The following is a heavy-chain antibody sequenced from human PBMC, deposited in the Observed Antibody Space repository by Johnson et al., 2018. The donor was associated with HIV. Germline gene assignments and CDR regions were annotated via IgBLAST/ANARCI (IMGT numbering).Heavy chain of an antibody. CDR2: ISGSGGST. J-gene: IGHJ3*02. CDR1: GFTFSSYA. Sequence: VQLVESGGGVVQPGRSLRLSCAASGFTFSSYAMSWVRQAPGKGLEWDSAISGSGGSTYYADSVKGRFTISRDNSKNSLYLQMNSLRAEDTALYYCARDPSTAAADSKDAFDIWGQGTMVTVSS. V-gene: IGHV3-23*04. CDR3: ARDPSTAAADSKDAFDI. D-gene: IGHD6-13*01.